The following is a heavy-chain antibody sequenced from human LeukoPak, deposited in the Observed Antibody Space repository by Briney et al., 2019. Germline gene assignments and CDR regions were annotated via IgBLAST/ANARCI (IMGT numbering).Heavy chain of an antibody. D-gene: IGHD6-13*01. CDR3: ARDETGFEQQLVN. Sequence: ASVKVSCKAPGYTFTGYYMHWVRQAPGQGLEWMGWTNPNSGGTNYAQKFQGRVTITADESTSTAYMELSSLRSEDTAVYYCARDETGFEQQLVNWGQGTLVTVSS. CDR2: TNPNSGGT. CDR1: GYTFTGYY. V-gene: IGHV1-2*02. J-gene: IGHJ4*02.